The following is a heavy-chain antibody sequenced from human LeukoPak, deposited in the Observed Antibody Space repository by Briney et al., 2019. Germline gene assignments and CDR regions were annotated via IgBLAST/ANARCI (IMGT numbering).Heavy chain of an antibody. Sequence: GGSLRLSCAASGFTFDHYAMTWVRQAPGKGLEWVSSVSGSSYTKYYGDSVKGRFTISRDNSKNTLYLLMNSLRVEDTAMYYCAKVGPASWEQSPLVYFDFWGQGTLVTVSS. V-gene: IGHV3-23*01. CDR2: VSGSSYTK. CDR3: AKVGPASWEQSPLVYFDF. D-gene: IGHD1/OR15-1a*01. J-gene: IGHJ4*02. CDR1: GFTFDHYA.